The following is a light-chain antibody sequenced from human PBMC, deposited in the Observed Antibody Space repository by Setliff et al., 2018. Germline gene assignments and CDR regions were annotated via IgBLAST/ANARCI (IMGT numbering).Light chain of an antibody. CDR2: DVS. CDR3: CSYAGSYTV. J-gene: IGLJ3*02. Sequence: QSVLTQPRSVSGSPGQSVTISCTGTSSDVGGYNYVSWYQQHPGKAPKLMIYDVSKRPSGVPDRFSGSKSGNTASLTISGLQAEDEADYYCCSYAGSYTVFGGGTQLIVL. V-gene: IGLV2-11*01. CDR1: SSDVGGYNY.